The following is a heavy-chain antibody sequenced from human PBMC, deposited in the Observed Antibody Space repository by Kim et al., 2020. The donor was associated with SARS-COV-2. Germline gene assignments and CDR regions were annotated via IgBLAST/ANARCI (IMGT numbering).Heavy chain of an antibody. CDR3: ARDRGYSSHSGFDP. J-gene: IGHJ5*02. V-gene: IGHV4-31*02. Sequence: NPSLKSRVNISVDTSKNQFSLKLSSVTAADTAVYYCARDRGYSSHSGFDPWGQGTLVTVSS. D-gene: IGHD6-13*01.